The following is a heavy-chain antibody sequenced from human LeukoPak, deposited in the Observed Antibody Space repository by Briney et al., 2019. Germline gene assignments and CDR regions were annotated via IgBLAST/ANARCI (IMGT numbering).Heavy chain of an antibody. CDR1: GGTFSSYA. J-gene: IGHJ4*02. V-gene: IGHV1-69*13. CDR3: ARDGYHDFWSGYYPYYFDY. CDR2: IIPIFGTA. Sequence: ASVKVSCKASGGTFSSYAISWVRQAPGQGLEWMGGIIPIFGTANYAQKFQGRVTITADESTSTAYMELSSLRSEDTAVYYCARDGYHDFWSGYYPYYFDYWGQGTLVTVSS. D-gene: IGHD3-3*01.